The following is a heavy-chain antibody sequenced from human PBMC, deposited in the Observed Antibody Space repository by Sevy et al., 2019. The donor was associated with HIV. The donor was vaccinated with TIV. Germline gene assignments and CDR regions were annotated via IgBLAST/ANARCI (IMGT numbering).Heavy chain of an antibody. Sequence: SETLSLTCTVSGYSISSGHYWGWIRQPPGKGLEWIGSLYHSGSTYYNPSLQSRVTISVDTSKNQFSLKLSPVTAADTAVYFCARVARFLEWLFRDSTPPHYFDYWGQGTLVTVSS. CDR3: ARVARFLEWLFRDSTPPHYFDY. CDR2: LYHSGST. J-gene: IGHJ4*02. D-gene: IGHD3-3*01. V-gene: IGHV4-38-2*02. CDR1: GYSISSGHY.